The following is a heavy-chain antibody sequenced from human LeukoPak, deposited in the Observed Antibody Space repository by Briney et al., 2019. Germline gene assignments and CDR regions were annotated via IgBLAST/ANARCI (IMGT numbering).Heavy chain of an antibody. CDR1: GFTFSSYW. Sequence: PGGSLRLSCAASGFTFSSYWMSWVRQAPGKGLEWVANIKQDGSEKYYVDSVKGRFTISRDNAKNSLYLQMNSLRAEDTAVYYCARDGDYYDSSGYYRGTLDYWGQGTLVTVSS. D-gene: IGHD3-22*01. V-gene: IGHV3-7*04. J-gene: IGHJ4*02. CDR3: ARDGDYYDSSGYYRGTLDY. CDR2: IKQDGSEK.